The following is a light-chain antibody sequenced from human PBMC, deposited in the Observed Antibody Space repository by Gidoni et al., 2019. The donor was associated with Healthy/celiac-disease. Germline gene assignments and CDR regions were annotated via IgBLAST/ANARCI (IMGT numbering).Light chain of an antibody. V-gene: IGKV1-8*01. J-gene: IGKJ3*01. CDR3: QQYYSYPFT. CDR1: QGISSY. Sequence: AIRMTQSPSSFSASTVARVTITCRASQGISSYLAWYQQKPGKAPKLLIYAASTLQSGVPSRVSGSGSGTDFTLTIICLQSEDFATYYCQQYYSYPFTFGPGTKVDIK. CDR2: AAS.